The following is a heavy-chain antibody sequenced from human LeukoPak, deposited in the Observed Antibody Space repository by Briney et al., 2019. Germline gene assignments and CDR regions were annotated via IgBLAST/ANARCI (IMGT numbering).Heavy chain of an antibody. V-gene: IGHV3-30*02. Sequence: PGGPLRLSCAASGFTFSDYDMHWVRQAPGKGLEGVAFIRYEGSNKFYSDSVKGRFTISRNNSKNTLYLQMSSLRTEDTAVYYCAKTGSVVCSSTSCHYYYYYMDVWGKGTTVTVSS. CDR2: IRYEGSNK. CDR1: GFTFSDYD. D-gene: IGHD2-2*01. CDR3: AKTGSVVCSSTSCHYYYYYMDV. J-gene: IGHJ6*03.